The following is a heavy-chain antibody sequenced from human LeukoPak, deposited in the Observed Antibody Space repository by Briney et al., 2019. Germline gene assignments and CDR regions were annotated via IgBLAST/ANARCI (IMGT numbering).Heavy chain of an antibody. CDR2: FDPGDGET. Sequence: ASVKVSCKVSGYTLTELSMHWVRQAPGKGLEWMGGFDPGDGETIYAQKFQGRVTMTEDTSTDTAYMELSSLRSEDTAVYYCATSGGGCSGTSCYGAFDIWGQGTMVTVSS. CDR1: GYTLTELS. J-gene: IGHJ3*02. V-gene: IGHV1-24*01. D-gene: IGHD2-2*01. CDR3: ATSGGGCSGTSCYGAFDI.